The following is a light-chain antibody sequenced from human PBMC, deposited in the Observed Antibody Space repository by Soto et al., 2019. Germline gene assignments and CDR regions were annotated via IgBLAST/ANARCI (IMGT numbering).Light chain of an antibody. CDR1: QNVSSSY. CDR2: GSS. J-gene: IGKJ1*01. V-gene: IGKV3-20*01. CDR3: QQYGSSPWT. Sequence: TLSLSPGERATLSCRASQNVSSSYLAWYHHKPGQAPRLLIYGSSARATAIPDRFSGSGSGTDFTLTISRLEPEDFAVYYCQQYGSSPWTFGRGTKVDIK.